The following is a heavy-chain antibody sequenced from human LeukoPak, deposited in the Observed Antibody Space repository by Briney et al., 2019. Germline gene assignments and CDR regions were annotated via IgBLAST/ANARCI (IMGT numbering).Heavy chain of an antibody. V-gene: IGHV3-9*01. J-gene: IGHJ6*03. CDR3: ARDPYSGGYGAYYYYYMDV. D-gene: IGHD1-26*01. Sequence: GGSLRLSCAVSGFTFDDYVMHWVRQVPGKGLEWVSGISWNSDSIGYGDSVKGRFTISRDNAKNSLYLQMDSLRAEDTAVYYCARDPYSGGYGAYYYYYMDVWGKGTTVTVSS. CDR2: ISWNSDSI. CDR1: GFTFDDYV.